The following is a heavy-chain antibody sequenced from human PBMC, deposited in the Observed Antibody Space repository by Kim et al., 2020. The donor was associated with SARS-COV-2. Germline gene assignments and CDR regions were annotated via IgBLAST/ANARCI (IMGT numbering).Heavy chain of an antibody. J-gene: IGHJ3*02. Sequence: GGSLRLSCAASGFTFGDYAMHWVRQAPGNGLEWVSGISWNSGSIGYADSVKGRFTISRDNAKNSLYLQMNSLRAEDTALYYCAKDILHYYYDSSGYYFPQGAFDIWGQGTMVTVSS. CDR2: ISWNSGSI. CDR3: AKDILHYYYDSSGYYFPQGAFDI. V-gene: IGHV3-9*01. CDR1: GFTFGDYA. D-gene: IGHD3-22*01.